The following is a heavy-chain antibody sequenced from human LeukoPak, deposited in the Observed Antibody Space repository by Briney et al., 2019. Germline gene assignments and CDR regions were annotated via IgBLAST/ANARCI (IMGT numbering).Heavy chain of an antibody. Sequence: SQTLSLTCAISGDSVSSNSAAWNWIRQSPSRGLEWLGRTYYRSKWYNDYAVSVKSRITINPDTSKNQFSLQLNSVTPENTAVYYCARAGSRWLQLRTYMDVWGKGTTVTVSS. V-gene: IGHV6-1*01. CDR1: GDSVSSNSAA. CDR3: ARAGSRWLQLRTYMDV. CDR2: TYYRSKWYN. J-gene: IGHJ6*03. D-gene: IGHD5-24*01.